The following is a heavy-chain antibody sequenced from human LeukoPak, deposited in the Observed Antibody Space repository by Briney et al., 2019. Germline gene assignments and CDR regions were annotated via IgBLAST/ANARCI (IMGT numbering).Heavy chain of an antibody. CDR3: ARVGGYCSGGSCYWPFEY. CDR2: IYYSGST. J-gene: IGHJ4*02. D-gene: IGHD2-15*01. Sequence: SQTLSLTCTVSGGSISSGGYYRSWIRQHPGKGLEWIGYIYYSGSTYYNPSLKSRVTISVDTSKNQFSLKLSSVSAADTAVYYCARVGGYCSGGSCYWPFEYWGQGTLVTVSS. V-gene: IGHV4-31*03. CDR1: GGSISSGGYY.